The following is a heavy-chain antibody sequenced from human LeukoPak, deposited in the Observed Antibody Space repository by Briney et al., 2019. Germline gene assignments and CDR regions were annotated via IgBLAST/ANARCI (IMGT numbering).Heavy chain of an antibody. CDR1: GFTFSSYS. D-gene: IGHD3-10*01. CDR3: ARDQFGELIFDY. CDR2: ISSSSSYI. J-gene: IGHJ4*02. V-gene: IGHV3-21*01. Sequence: PGGSLRLSCAASGFTFSSYSMNWVRQAPGKGLEWVSSISSSSSYIYYADSVKCRFTMSRDKTKNSLYLQMNSLRAEDTAVYYCARDQFGELIFDYWGQGTLVTVSS.